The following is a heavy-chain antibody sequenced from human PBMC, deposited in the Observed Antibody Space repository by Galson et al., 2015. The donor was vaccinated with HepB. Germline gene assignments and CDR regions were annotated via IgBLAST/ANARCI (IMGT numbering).Heavy chain of an antibody. CDR1: GGSISSGSYY. V-gene: IGHV4-61*02. D-gene: IGHD3-22*01. J-gene: IGHJ5*02. CDR3: ARGPGSFIYYDSSGSSLAP. Sequence: TLSLTCTVSGGSISSGSYYWSWIRQPAGKGLEWIGRIYTSGSTNYNPSLKSRVTMSVDTSKNQFSLKLSSVTAADTAVYYCARGPGSFIYYDSSGSSLAPWGQGTLVTVSS. CDR2: IYTSGST.